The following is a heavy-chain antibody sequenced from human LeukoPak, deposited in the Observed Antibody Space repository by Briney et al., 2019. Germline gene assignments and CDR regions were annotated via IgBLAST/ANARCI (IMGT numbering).Heavy chain of an antibody. J-gene: IGHJ4*02. Sequence: GGSLRLSCAASGFTFSSYSMNWVRQAPGKGLEWVSSISSSSSYIYYADSVKGRFTISRDNAKNSLYLQMNSLRAEDTAVYYCARDRGGYTGRMGSHFDYWGQGTLVTVSS. CDR3: ARDRGGYTGRMGSHFDY. D-gene: IGHD5-12*01. CDR2: ISSSSSYI. V-gene: IGHV3-21*01. CDR1: GFTFSSYS.